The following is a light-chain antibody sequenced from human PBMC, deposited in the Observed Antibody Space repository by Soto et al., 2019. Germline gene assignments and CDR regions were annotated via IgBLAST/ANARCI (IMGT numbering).Light chain of an antibody. CDR1: SSDVGGYNY. Sequence: QSDLTQPPSASGSPGQSVTISCTGTSSDVGGYNYVSWYQQHPGKAPKLMIYEVSKRPSGVPDRFSGSKSGNTASLTVSGLQAEDEADYYCSSYAGSNNVVFGVGTQLTVL. V-gene: IGLV2-8*01. J-gene: IGLJ2*01. CDR2: EVS. CDR3: SSYAGSNNVV.